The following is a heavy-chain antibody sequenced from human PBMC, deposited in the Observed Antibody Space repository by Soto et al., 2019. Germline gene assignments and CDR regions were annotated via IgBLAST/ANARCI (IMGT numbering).Heavy chain of an antibody. Sequence: PSETLSLTCTVSGGSISSSSYYWGWIRQPPGKGLEWIGSIYYSGSTYYNPSLKSRVTISVDTSKNQFSLKLSSVTAADTAVYYCARHPETYYDILTGYYNPYDYWGQGTLVTVSS. CDR2: IYYSGST. CDR1: GGSISSSSYY. D-gene: IGHD3-9*01. J-gene: IGHJ4*02. CDR3: ARHPETYYDILTGYYNPYDY. V-gene: IGHV4-39*01.